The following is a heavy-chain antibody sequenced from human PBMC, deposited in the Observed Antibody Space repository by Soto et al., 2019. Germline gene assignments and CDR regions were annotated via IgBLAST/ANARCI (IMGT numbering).Heavy chain of an antibody. J-gene: IGHJ4*02. CDR2: TSFSGYT. D-gene: IGHD3-22*01. V-gene: IGHV4-30-4*01. CDR1: GDSVSGGDSY. Sequence: QVQLQESGPGLVKPSQTLSLTCTVSGDSVSGGDSYWSWIRQPPGKALEWIGYTSFSGYTSYSPSLKSRVTISVDMSKYQFSLRLTSVTAADTAIYYCVRGGNPSHYATSGPGTFDKWGQGTLVSVSS. CDR3: VRGGNPSHYATSGPGTFDK.